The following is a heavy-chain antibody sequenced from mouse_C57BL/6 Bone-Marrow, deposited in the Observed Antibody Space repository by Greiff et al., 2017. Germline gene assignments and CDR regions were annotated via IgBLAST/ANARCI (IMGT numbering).Heavy chain of an antibody. CDR3: GVQEGCEYTYSLDY. CDR1: GYTFTSYW. D-gene: IGHD5-1*01. CDR2: IHPSDSDT. V-gene: IGHV1-74*01. Sequence: VQLQQPGAELVKPRASVKVSCKASGYTFTSYWMHWVKQRPGQGLEWIGRIHPSDSDTNYNQKFKGKATVTVAKSSSTAYMQLSSLTSEDSAVDYGGVQEGCEYTYSLDYGGKGTTLTVSS. J-gene: IGHJ2*01.